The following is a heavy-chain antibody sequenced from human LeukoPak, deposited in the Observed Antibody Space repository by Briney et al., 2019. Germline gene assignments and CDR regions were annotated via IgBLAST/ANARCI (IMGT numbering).Heavy chain of an antibody. V-gene: IGHV3-43*02. D-gene: IGHD6-19*01. J-gene: IGHJ4*02. Sequence: GGSLRLSCAASGFTFDDYAMHWVRQAPGKGLEWVSLISGDGGSTYYADSVKGRFTISRDNSKNSLYLQINSLRAEDTAVCYCASPIAVAGPYYFDYWGQGTLVTVSS. CDR1: GFTFDDYA. CDR3: ASPIAVAGPYYFDY. CDR2: ISGDGGST.